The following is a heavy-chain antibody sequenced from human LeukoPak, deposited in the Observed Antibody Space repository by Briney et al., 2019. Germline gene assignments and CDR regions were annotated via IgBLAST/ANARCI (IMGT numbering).Heavy chain of an antibody. CDR3: TRLRPSTNHALDS. CDR2: IYYSGST. V-gene: IGHV4-59*12. D-gene: IGHD1-14*01. CDR1: GDSISRNY. J-gene: IGHJ4*02. Sequence: SETLSLTCTVSGDSISRNYCNWVRQPPGRGLEWIGSIYYSGSTYYNPSLKSRVTISVDTSKNQFSLKLSSVTAADTAVYYCTRLRPSTNHALDSWGQGTLVTVSS.